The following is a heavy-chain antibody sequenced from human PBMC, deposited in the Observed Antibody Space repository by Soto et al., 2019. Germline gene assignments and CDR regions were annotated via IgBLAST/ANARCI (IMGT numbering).Heavy chain of an antibody. V-gene: IGHV4-31*03. CDR3: ARSAYYYGSGSYYNRAFDI. J-gene: IGHJ3*02. CDR2: IYYSGST. CDR1: GGSISSGGYY. Sequence: TSETLCLTSTVSGGSISSGGYYWSCIRQHPGKGLEWIGYIYYSGSTYYDPSLKSRVTISVDTSKNQFSLKLSSVTAADTAVYYCARSAYYYGSGSYYNRAFDIWGQGTMVTVSS. D-gene: IGHD3-10*01.